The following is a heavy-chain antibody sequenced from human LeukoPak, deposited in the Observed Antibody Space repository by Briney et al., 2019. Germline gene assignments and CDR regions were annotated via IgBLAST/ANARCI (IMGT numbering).Heavy chain of an antibody. CDR3: ARDLIAARPGWFDP. V-gene: IGHV1-18*01. J-gene: IGHJ5*02. CDR2: ISAYNGDT. Sequence: ASVKVSCKASGYAFTTYGINWVRQGPGQGLEWMGWISAYNGDTNYAQNVQGRVTMSADTSTSTAYMELRSLRSDDTAVYYCARDLIAARPGWFDPWGQGTLVTVSS. D-gene: IGHD6-6*01. CDR1: GYAFTTYG.